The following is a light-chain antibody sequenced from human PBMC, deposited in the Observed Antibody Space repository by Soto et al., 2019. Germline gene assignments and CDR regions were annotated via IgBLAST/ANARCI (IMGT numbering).Light chain of an antibody. V-gene: IGKV3-20*01. CDR3: QQYGTSPIT. CDR2: GAS. CDR1: HSGRSSS. Sequence: ETGLTQSPGTLSFSPGERATLSFRASHSGRSSSLAWYQQRPGQAPRLLIYGASSKASDISDRFSGSGSGTDFTLTITRLATEDFAVYFCQQYGTSPITFGQGTRLESK. J-gene: IGKJ5*01.